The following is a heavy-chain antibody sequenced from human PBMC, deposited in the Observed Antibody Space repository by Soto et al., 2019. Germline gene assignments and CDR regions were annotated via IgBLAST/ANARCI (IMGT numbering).Heavy chain of an antibody. D-gene: IGHD2-2*01. Sequence: GGSLRLSCAASGFTFSSYAMSWVRQAPGKGLEWVSAISGSGGSTYYADSVKGRFTISRDNSKNTLYLQMNSLRAEDTAVYYCASYCSSTSCYSSGRMRWFDPWGQGTLVTVSS. CDR2: ISGSGGST. J-gene: IGHJ5*02. CDR1: GFTFSSYA. V-gene: IGHV3-23*01. CDR3: ASYCSSTSCYSSGRMRWFDP.